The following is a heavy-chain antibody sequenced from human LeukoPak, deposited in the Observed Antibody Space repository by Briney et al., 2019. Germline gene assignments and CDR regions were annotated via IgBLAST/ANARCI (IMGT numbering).Heavy chain of an antibody. Sequence: PGGSLRLSCAASGFTFSSYAMHWVRQAPGKGLEYVSAISSNGGSTYYANSVKGRFTISRDNSKNTLYLQMGSLRAEDMAVYYCARASDYGDYPSRNAFDIWGQGTMVTVSS. CDR3: ARASDYGDYPSRNAFDI. CDR1: GFTFSSYA. D-gene: IGHD4-17*01. CDR2: ISSNGGST. V-gene: IGHV3-64*01. J-gene: IGHJ3*02.